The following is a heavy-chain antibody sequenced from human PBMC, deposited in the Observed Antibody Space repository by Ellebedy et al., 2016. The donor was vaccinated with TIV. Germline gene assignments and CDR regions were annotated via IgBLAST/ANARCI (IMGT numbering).Heavy chain of an antibody. CDR1: GFTFSSYA. Sequence: GGSLRLSCAASGFTFSSYAMTWVRQAPGKGLECVSVISGSGLNTYYADSVKGRFTISRDSSKNMLYLQMNSLRAEDTAVYYCARRITGTYGDDALDIWGQGTMVTVSS. J-gene: IGHJ3*02. CDR3: ARRITGTYGDDALDI. V-gene: IGHV3-23*01. CDR2: ISGSGLNT. D-gene: IGHD1-20*01.